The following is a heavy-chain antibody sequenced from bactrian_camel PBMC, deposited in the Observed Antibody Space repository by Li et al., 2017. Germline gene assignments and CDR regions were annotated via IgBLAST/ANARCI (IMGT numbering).Heavy chain of an antibody. CDR3: AARQACATSYPPLDLRRYNS. V-gene: IGHV3S25*01. D-gene: IGHD1*01. Sequence: QLVESGGGSVQAGGSPRLSRAVSGFTRGRYCMAWFRQAPGKEREGVASIDSGGTSVYCADSTKGRFTISTDNARTTVYLQMSSLKPEDTAMYYCAARQACATSYPPLDLRRYNSWGQGTQVTVS. CDR1: GFTRGRYC. J-gene: IGHJ4*01. CDR2: IDSGGTSV.